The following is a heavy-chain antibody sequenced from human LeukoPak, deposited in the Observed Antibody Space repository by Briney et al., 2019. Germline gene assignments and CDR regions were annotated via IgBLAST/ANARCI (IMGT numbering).Heavy chain of an antibody. CDR3: ARASGSYYPHYYYYMDV. CDR1: GFTFSSYS. CDR2: ISSSSSYI. J-gene: IGHJ6*03. D-gene: IGHD1-26*01. Sequence: GGSLRLSCAASGFTFSSYSMNWVRQAPGKGLEWVSSISSSSSYIYYADSVKGRFTISRDNAKNSLYLQMNSQRAEDTAVYYCARASGSYYPHYYYYMDVWGKGTTVTVSS. V-gene: IGHV3-21*01.